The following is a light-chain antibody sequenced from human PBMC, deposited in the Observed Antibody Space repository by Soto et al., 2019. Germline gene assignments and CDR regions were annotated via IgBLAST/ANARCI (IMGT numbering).Light chain of an antibody. Sequence: TQSPSTLSASVGDRVTITCRASQSISSWLAWYQQKPGQAPRLLIYGAPSRATVIPDRFSGSGSGTDFTLTIGRLEPEDFAVYYCQQYGSSPSWTFGQGTKVDIK. V-gene: IGKV3-20*01. CDR3: QQYGSSPSWT. CDR1: QSISSW. J-gene: IGKJ1*01. CDR2: GAP.